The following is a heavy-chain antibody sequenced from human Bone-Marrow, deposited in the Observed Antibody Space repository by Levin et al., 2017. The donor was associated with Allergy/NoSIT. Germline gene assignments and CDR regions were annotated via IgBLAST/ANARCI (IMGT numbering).Heavy chain of an antibody. Sequence: SGGSLRLSCAASGFTVSSTYMSWVRQAPGKRLEWVSLVNSEGSTYYADSVKGRFTISRDNSKNMLYLQMDSLRAEDTAVYHCARGGPFDFWGQGTQVTVSS. CDR3: ARGGPFDF. V-gene: IGHV3-53*01. CDR1: GFTVSSTY. J-gene: IGHJ4*02. CDR2: VNSEGST.